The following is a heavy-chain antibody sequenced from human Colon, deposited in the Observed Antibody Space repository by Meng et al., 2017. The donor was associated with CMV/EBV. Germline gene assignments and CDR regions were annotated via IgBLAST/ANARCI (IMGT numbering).Heavy chain of an antibody. CDR2: IGAGFDT. D-gene: IGHD1-1*01. J-gene: IGHJ4*02. V-gene: IGHV3-13*01. Sequence: GGSLRLSCAASKFTVSSNEMNWVRQAPGKGLEWVSAIGAGFDTYYSDSVKGRFTISRENAKNSLYLQMNNLRVGDTAVYYCAREGQTSTHWLGPLHNWGQGTVVTVSS. CDR3: AREGQTSTHWLGPLHN. CDR1: KFTVSSNE.